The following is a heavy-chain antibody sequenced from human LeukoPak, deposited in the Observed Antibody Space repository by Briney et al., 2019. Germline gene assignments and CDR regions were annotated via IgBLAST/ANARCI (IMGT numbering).Heavy chain of an antibody. V-gene: IGHV3-23*01. CDR2: ISDNGRST. Sequence: GGSLRLSCAASGFTFSSYAMSWVRQAPGKGLEWVSPISDNGRSTYYADSVKGRFTISRDNSKNTLYLQMNSLRAEDTAVYYCTKRGTVTTFGHCDFWGQGTLVAVST. CDR1: GFTFSSYA. CDR3: TKRGTVTTFGHCDF. D-gene: IGHD4-17*01. J-gene: IGHJ4*02.